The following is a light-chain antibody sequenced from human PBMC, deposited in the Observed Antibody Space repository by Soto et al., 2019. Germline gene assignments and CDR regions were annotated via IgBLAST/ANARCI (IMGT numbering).Light chain of an antibody. J-gene: IGKJ1*01. CDR2: AAS. CDR1: QGISSY. V-gene: IGKV1-9*01. Sequence: DIQLTQSPSFLSASVGERVTITCRASQGISSYLAWYQQKPGKAPKLLIYAASTLQSGVPSRFSGSGSGTDFTLTISSLQPEDFATYYCLQDYNYPPTFGQGTKVDNK. CDR3: LQDYNYPPT.